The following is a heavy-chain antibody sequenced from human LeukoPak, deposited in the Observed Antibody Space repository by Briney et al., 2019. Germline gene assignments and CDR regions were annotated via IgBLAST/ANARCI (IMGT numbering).Heavy chain of an antibody. CDR3: ARDVVAVDSNWFDP. D-gene: IGHD6-19*01. CDR2: IDPYSVGT. CDR1: GYTLSGYH. V-gene: IGHV1-2*02. Sequence: GASVTVSITTSGYTLSGYHIHWMRPAPGQGLDWIGWIDPYSVGTAFAAKFKGSVTLTRDTSITTLYMELTNLKSDDTSIYFCARDVVAVDSNWFDPGRQGTLVTVSS. J-gene: IGHJ5*02.